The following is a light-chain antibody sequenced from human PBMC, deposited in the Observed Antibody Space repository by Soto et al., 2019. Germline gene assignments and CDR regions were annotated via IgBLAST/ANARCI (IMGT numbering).Light chain of an antibody. CDR3: QQYATSLPTT. J-gene: IGKJ2*01. CDR1: QRVSNNY. Sequence: EIVLTQSPGTLSLSPGERATLSCRASQRVSNNYVAWYQQKPGQAPRLLIYGASSRATGIPDRFSGSGSGTDFTLTITSLEAEDFAVYYCQQYATSLPTTFGQGTKLEIK. V-gene: IGKV3-20*01. CDR2: GAS.